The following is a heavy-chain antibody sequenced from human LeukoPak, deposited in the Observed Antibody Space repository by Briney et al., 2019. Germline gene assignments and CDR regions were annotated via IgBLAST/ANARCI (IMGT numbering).Heavy chain of an antibody. J-gene: IGHJ4*02. Sequence: ASVKVSCKASGYTFTTYDINWVRQATGQGLEWMGWMNPNSGNTGYAQRFQGRVTMTRDTSISTVYMELSSLRSEDTAVYYCARDSTGSGWYGIDYWGQGTLVTVSS. V-gene: IGHV1-8*01. D-gene: IGHD6-19*01. CDR3: ARDSTGSGWYGIDY. CDR1: GYTFTTYD. CDR2: MNPNSGNT.